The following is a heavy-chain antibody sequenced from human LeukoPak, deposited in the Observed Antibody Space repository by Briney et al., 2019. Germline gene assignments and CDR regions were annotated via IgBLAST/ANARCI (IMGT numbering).Heavy chain of an antibody. Sequence: SETLSLTCTVSGGPISSSSYYWGWIRQPPGKGLEWIGSIYYSGSTYYNPSLKSRVTISVDTSKNQFSLKLSSVTAADTAVYYCAKDGTGDYVSFDIWGQGTMVTVSS. CDR1: GGPISSSSYY. CDR3: AKDGTGDYVSFDI. J-gene: IGHJ3*02. D-gene: IGHD4-17*01. CDR2: IYYSGST. V-gene: IGHV4-39*07.